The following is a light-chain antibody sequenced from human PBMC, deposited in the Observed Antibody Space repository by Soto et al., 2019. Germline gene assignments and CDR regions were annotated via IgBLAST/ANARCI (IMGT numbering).Light chain of an antibody. CDR2: GAS. Sequence: EIVLTQSPGTLSLSPGERATLSCRASQSASSSYLAWYQQKPGQAPRLLIYGASSRATGIPDRFSGSGSGTDFTLTISRLEPEDFAVYYCQQYGSSPWTVGQGTKVDIK. J-gene: IGKJ1*01. CDR1: QSASSSY. V-gene: IGKV3-20*01. CDR3: QQYGSSPWT.